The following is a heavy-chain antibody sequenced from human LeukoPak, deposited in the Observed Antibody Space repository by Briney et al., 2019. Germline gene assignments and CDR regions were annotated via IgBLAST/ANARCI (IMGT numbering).Heavy chain of an antibody. D-gene: IGHD1-26*01. V-gene: IGHV4-4*07. CDR1: GGSISSYY. Sequence: SETLSLTCTVSGGSISSYYWSWIRQPAGKGLEWIGRIYSSGSTNYNPSLKSRVSLSVDTSRNQSSLKVNSVTAADTAVYYCARMYSGTYGGIDYWGQGTLVTVSS. CDR2: IYSSGST. CDR3: ARMYSGTYGGIDY. J-gene: IGHJ4*02.